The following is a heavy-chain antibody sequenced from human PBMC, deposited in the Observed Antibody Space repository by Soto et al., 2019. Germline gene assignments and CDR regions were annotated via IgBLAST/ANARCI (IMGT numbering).Heavy chain of an antibody. Sequence: SVKVSCKDSGGTFSSYAISWVRQAPGQGLEWMGGIIPIFGTANYAQKFQGRVTITADKSTSTAYMELSSLRSEDTAVYYCASLXLRFLEWSERYYYGMDVWGQGTTVTVSS. V-gene: IGHV1-69*06. CDR3: ASLXLRFLEWSERYYYGMDV. CDR1: GGTFSSYA. D-gene: IGHD3-3*01. J-gene: IGHJ6*02. CDR2: IIPIFGTA.